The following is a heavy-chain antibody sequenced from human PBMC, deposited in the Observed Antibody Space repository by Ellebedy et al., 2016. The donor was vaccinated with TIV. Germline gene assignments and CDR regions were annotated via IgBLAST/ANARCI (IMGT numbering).Heavy chain of an antibody. Sequence: SVKVSXXASGGTFSNYGINWVRQAPGHGLEWMGGIVAIFRTTNYAQKFQGRLTITAGESTSTVYMELSSLRSDDTAVYYCARGSNYYDNTELAYWGQGTLVTVS. CDR2: IVAIFRTT. CDR1: GGTFSNYG. CDR3: ARGSNYYDNTELAY. V-gene: IGHV1-69*13. D-gene: IGHD3-22*01. J-gene: IGHJ4*02.